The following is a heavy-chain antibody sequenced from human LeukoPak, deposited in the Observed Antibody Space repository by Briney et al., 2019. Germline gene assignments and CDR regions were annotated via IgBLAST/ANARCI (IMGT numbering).Heavy chain of an antibody. CDR3: ARESSSWYRAFDY. V-gene: IGHV3-66*01. CDR1: GFTVSSNC. J-gene: IGHJ4*02. D-gene: IGHD6-13*01. Sequence: PGGSLRLSCAASGFTVSSNCMNWVRQAPGKGLEWVSVIFSGGSTYYADSVKGRFTISRDNSKNTLYLQMNSLRAEDTAVYYCARESSSWYRAFDYWGQGTLVTVSS. CDR2: IFSGGST.